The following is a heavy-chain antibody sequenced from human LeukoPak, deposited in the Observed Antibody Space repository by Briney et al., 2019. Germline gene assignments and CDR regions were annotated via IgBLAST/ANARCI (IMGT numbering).Heavy chain of an antibody. J-gene: IGHJ4*02. CDR3: ATDGRSSGWYSFDY. CDR1: GFSFSRYG. CDR2: IWYDGSND. D-gene: IGHD6-19*01. Sequence: GGSLRLSCAASGFSFSRYGMHWVRQAPGKGLEWVAAIWYDGSNDYYADSVKGRITISRDNARSTLYLQMNSLRAEDTAVYYCATDGRSSGWYSFDYWGQGILVTVSS. V-gene: IGHV3-33*03.